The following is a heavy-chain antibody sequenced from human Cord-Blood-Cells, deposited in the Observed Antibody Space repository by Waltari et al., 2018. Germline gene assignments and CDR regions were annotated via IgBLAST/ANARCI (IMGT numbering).Heavy chain of an antibody. CDR3: ARGSWYWYFDL. CDR1: GYTFTSYA. CDR2: INAGNGNT. J-gene: IGHJ2*01. Sequence: QVQLVQSGAEVKKPGASVKVSCKDSGYTFTSYAMHWVRQAPGQRLEWMGWINAGNGNTKYSQKFQGRVTITRDTSASTAYMELSSLRSEDTAVYYCARGSWYWYFDLWGRGTLVTVSS. D-gene: IGHD6-13*01. V-gene: IGHV1-3*01.